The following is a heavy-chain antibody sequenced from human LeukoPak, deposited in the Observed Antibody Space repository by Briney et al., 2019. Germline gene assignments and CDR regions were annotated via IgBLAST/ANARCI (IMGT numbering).Heavy chain of an antibody. Sequence: PGGSLRLSCAAPGFTFSSYAMSWVRQAPGKGLEWVSGISGSGGRTYYADSVRGRFTISRDNSKNTLYLQMNGLRPEDTAVYYCASLGASGTYCGGGRCYGNWFDPWGQGTLVTVSS. D-gene: IGHD2-15*01. CDR3: ASLGASGTYCGGGRCYGNWFDP. V-gene: IGHV3-23*01. CDR2: ISGSGGRT. J-gene: IGHJ5*02. CDR1: GFTFSSYA.